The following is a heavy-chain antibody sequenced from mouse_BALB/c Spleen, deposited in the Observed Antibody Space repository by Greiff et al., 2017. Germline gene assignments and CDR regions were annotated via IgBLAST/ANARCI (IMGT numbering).Heavy chain of an antibody. D-gene: IGHD2-4*01. V-gene: IGHV5-12-2*01. CDR1: GFTFSSYT. Sequence: EVQGVESGGGLVQPGGSLKLSCAASGFTFSSYTMSWVRQTPEKRLEWVAYISNGGGSTYYPDTVKGRFTISRDNAKNTLYLQRSSLKSEDTAMYYCARQGGDYDWYFDVWGAGTTVTVSS. CDR2: ISNGGGST. J-gene: IGHJ1*01. CDR3: ARQGGDYDWYFDV.